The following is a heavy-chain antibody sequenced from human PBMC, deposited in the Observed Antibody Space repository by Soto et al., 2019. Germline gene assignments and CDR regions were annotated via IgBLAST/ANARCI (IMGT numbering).Heavy chain of an antibody. CDR3: ASEIAAAGNGGYYYYSYMDV. D-gene: IGHD6-13*01. CDR2: IYSGGST. CDR1: GFTVSSNY. J-gene: IGHJ6*03. Sequence: GGSLGLSCAASGFTVSSNYMSWARQAPGKGLEWVSVIYSGGSTYYADSVKGRFTISRDNSKNTLYLQMNSLRAEDTAVYYCASEIAAAGNGGYYYYSYMDVWGKGTTVTVSS. V-gene: IGHV3-66*01.